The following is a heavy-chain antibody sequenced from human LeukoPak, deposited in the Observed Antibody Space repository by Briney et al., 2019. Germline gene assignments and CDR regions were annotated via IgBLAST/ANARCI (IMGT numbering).Heavy chain of an antibody. D-gene: IGHD2-2*01. J-gene: IGHJ4*02. CDR2: MNPNSGNT. Sequence: ASVKVSCKASGYTFTSYDINWVRQATGQGLEWMGWMNPNSGNTGYAQKFQGRVTMTRNTSISTAYMELSSLRSEDTAVYYCARARDSYCSSTSCYSFDYWGQGTLVTVSS. CDR3: ARARDSYCSSTSCYSFDY. CDR1: GYTFTSYD. V-gene: IGHV1-8*01.